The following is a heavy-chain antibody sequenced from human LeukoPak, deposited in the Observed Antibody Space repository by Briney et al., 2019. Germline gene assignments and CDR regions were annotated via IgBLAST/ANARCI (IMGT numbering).Heavy chain of an antibody. Sequence: QAGGSLRLSCEASGFTFSSYAMSWVRQAPGKGLEWVSAISGSGGSTYYADSVKGRFTISRDNSKNTLYLQMNSLRAEDTAVYYCAKSGGPAAMRWRYYYYGMDVWGQGTTVTVSS. CDR2: ISGSGGST. V-gene: IGHV3-23*01. D-gene: IGHD2-2*01. CDR3: AKSGGPAAMRWRYYYYGMDV. CDR1: GFTFSSYA. J-gene: IGHJ6*02.